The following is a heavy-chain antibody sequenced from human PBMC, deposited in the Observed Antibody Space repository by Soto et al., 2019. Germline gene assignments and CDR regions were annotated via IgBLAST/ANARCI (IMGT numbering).Heavy chain of an antibody. J-gene: IGHJ4*02. CDR1: GGSISSRSYY. CDR2: IYYSGST. Sequence: ETLSLTGTVTGGSISSRSYYWGWIRQPPGKGLEWIGSIYYSGSTYNNPSLRSRVSMSIDTSKDQFSLKLKSVTAADTALYFCARQRTSVVTPAYFDVWGPGSLVTVSS. D-gene: IGHD2-21*02. V-gene: IGHV4-39*01. CDR3: ARQRTSVVTPAYFDV.